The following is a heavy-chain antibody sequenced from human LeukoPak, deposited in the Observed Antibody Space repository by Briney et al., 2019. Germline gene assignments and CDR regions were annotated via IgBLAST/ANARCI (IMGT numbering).Heavy chain of an antibody. CDR3: ASPGIAAAGMFDY. CDR2: INHSGST. J-gene: IGHJ4*02. CDR1: GGSFSGYY. D-gene: IGHD6-13*01. Sequence: PSETLSLTCAVYGGSFSGYYWSWIRQPPGKGLEWIGEINHSGSTNYNPSLKSRVTISVDTSKNQFSLKLSSVTAADTAVYYCASPGIAAAGMFDYWGQGTLVTVSS. V-gene: IGHV4-34*01.